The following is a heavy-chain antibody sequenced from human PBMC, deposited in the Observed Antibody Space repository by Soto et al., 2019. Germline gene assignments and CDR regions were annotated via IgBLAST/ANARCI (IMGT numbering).Heavy chain of an antibody. J-gene: IGHJ3*02. Sequence: SETLSLTCTVPGGSINNYFWAWIRQPPGKGLEWIGYINNSGSTKYNPSLKSRVTISVDTSKNQISLNLSSVTAADTAVYYCARHVNPWAQGAFDIWGQGTMVTVSS. CDR1: GGSINNYF. CDR2: INNSGST. D-gene: IGHD7-27*01. V-gene: IGHV4-59*08. CDR3: ARHVNPWAQGAFDI.